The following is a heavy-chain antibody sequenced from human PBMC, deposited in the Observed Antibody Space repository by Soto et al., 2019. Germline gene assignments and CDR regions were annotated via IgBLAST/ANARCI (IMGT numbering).Heavy chain of an antibody. CDR3: AREVDIVGTGMFDY. Sequence: GGSLRLSCAASGFTFSSYSMNLVRQAPGKGLEWVSSISSSSYIYYADSVKGRFTISRDNAKNSLYLQMNSLRAEDTAVYYCAREVDIVGTGMFDYWGQGTLVTVSS. D-gene: IGHD5-12*01. CDR1: GFTFSSYS. CDR2: ISSSSYI. V-gene: IGHV3-21*01. J-gene: IGHJ4*02.